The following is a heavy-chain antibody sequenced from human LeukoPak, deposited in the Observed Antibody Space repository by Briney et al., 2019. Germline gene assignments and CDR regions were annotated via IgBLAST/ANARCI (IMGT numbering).Heavy chain of an antibody. CDR3: AKDRQRITMIRTIDY. J-gene: IGHJ4*02. Sequence: GGSLRLSCAASGFTFDDYAMHWVRQAPGKGLEWVSGISWNSGSIVYADSVKGRFTISRDNAKNTLYLQMDSVRAENTAVYYCAKDRQRITMIRTIDYWGQGTLVTVSS. CDR1: GFTFDDYA. D-gene: IGHD3-22*01. CDR2: ISWNSGSI. V-gene: IGHV3-9*01.